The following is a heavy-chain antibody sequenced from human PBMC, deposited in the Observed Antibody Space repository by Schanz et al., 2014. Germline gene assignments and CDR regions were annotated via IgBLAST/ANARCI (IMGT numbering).Heavy chain of an antibody. D-gene: IGHD2-2*01. CDR1: GGSFSGYF. CDR2: IHHSGST. CDR3: ARGEWSTSQFDY. J-gene: IGHJ4*01. Sequence: QVQLQQWGAGLLKPSETLSLTCAVYGGSFSGYFWSWTRQSPEKGLEWIGEIHHSGSTNYNPSLKSRVTISMDTSQNQFSLKLSSVPAADTAVYYCARGEWSTSQFDYWGHGTLVTVSS. V-gene: IGHV4-34*01.